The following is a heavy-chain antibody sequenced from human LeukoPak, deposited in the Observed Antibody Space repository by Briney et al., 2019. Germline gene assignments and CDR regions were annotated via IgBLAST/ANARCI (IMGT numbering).Heavy chain of an antibody. J-gene: IGHJ2*01. V-gene: IGHV4-34*01. CDR1: GGSFSGYY. CDR3: ARGRVVPAAIDGESPSYWYFDL. D-gene: IGHD2-2*01. CDR2: INHSGST. Sequence: SETLSLTCAVYGGSFSGYYWSWIRQPPGKGLEWIGEINHSGSTNYNPSLKSRVTISVDTSKNQFSLKLSSVTAADTAVYYCARGRVVPAAIDGESPSYWYFDLWGRGTLVTVSS.